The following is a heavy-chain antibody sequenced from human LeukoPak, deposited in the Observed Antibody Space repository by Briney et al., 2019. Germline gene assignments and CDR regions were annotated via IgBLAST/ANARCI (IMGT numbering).Heavy chain of an antibody. D-gene: IGHD2-2*02. CDR2: ISGSGGST. Sequence: GGSLGLSCAASGFTFSSYAMSWVRQAPGKGLEWVSAISGSGGSTYYADSVKGRFTISRDNSKNTLYLQMNSLRAEDTAVYYCAKDVTVVPAAILWGQGTLATVSS. CDR1: GFTFSSYA. CDR3: AKDVTVVPAAIL. J-gene: IGHJ4*02. V-gene: IGHV3-23*01.